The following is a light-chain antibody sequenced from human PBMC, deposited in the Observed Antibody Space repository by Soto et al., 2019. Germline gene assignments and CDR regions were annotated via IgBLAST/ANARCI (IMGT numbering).Light chain of an antibody. CDR3: QQRRTWPWT. Sequence: EIVLTQSPGTLSQSPGERATISCKASSSVSTHLAWYQQTPGQAPRLLSYDASNRATGIPARFSGSGSGTDFTLTISSLEPEDCAVYYCQQRRTWPWTFGQGNKVEI. J-gene: IGKJ1*01. CDR2: DAS. V-gene: IGKV3-11*01. CDR1: SSVSTH.